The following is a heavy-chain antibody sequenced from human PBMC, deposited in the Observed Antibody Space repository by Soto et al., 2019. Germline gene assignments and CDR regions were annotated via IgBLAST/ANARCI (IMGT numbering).Heavy chain of an antibody. CDR1: GGSISSSSYY. CDR3: ARWDDYDIFTGYNY. J-gene: IGHJ4*02. D-gene: IGHD3-9*01. V-gene: IGHV4-39*01. Sequence: SETLSLTCTVSGGSISSSSYYWGWIRQPPGKGLEWIGIIYYSGSTYYNPTLRSRFTISVDTSKNQFSLKLSSVTAADTAVYYCARWDDYDIFTGYNYWGQGTLVTVSS. CDR2: IYYSGST.